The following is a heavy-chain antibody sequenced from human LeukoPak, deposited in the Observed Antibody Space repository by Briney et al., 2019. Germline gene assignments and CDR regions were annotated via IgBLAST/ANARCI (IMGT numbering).Heavy chain of an antibody. J-gene: IGHJ4*02. V-gene: IGHV3-30*14. Sequence: GRSLRLSCAASGFTFSSYAMHWVRQAPGKGLEWVAVISYDGSNKYYADSVKGRFTISRDNSKNTLYLQMNSLRAEDTAVYYCARKAAGYYGSGSYFDYWGQGTLVTVSS. CDR1: GFTFSSYA. CDR2: ISYDGSNK. CDR3: ARKAAGYYGSGSYFDY. D-gene: IGHD3-10*01.